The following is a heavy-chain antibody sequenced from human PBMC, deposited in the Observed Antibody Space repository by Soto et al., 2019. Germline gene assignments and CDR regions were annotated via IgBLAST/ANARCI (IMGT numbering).Heavy chain of an antibody. Sequence: SETLSLTCTVSGGSISSGGYYWSWIRQHPGKGLEWIGYIYYSGSTYYNPSLKSRVTISVDTSKNQFSLKLSSVTAADTAVYYCARVSGSYSAYYYYYMEVWGKGTTVTVSS. J-gene: IGHJ6*03. D-gene: IGHD3-10*01. CDR2: IYYSGST. V-gene: IGHV4-31*03. CDR3: ARVSGSYSAYYYYYMEV. CDR1: GGSISSGGYY.